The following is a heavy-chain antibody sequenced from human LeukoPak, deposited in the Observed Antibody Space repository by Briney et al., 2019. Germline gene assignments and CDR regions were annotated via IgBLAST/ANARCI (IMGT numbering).Heavy chain of an antibody. Sequence: GGSLRLSCAASGFTFSSYAMHWVRQAPGKGLEWVAAISYDGSNKYYADSVKGRFTISRDNSKNTLYLQMNSLRAEDTAVYYCARGELLWFGKVDYWGQGTLVTVSS. J-gene: IGHJ4*02. D-gene: IGHD3-10*01. V-gene: IGHV3-30-3*01. CDR3: ARGELLWFGKVDY. CDR2: ISYDGSNK. CDR1: GFTFSSYA.